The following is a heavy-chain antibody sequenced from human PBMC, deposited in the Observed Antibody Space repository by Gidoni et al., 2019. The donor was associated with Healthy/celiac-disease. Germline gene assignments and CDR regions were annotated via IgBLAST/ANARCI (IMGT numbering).Heavy chain of an antibody. V-gene: IGHV4-34*01. CDR3: AKKNYDFWSGYYNY. Sequence: QVQLQQWGAGLLKPSETLSITCAVYGGSFSGYYWSWIRQPPGKGLEWIGEINHSGSTNYNPSLKNRVTISVDTSKNQFSLKLSSVTAADTAVYYCAKKNYDFWSGYYNYWGQGTLVTVSS. D-gene: IGHD3-3*01. CDR1: GGSFSGYY. CDR2: INHSGST. J-gene: IGHJ4*02.